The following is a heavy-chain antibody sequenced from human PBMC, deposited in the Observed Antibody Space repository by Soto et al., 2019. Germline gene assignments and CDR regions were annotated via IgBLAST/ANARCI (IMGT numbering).Heavy chain of an antibody. CDR2: IKADGTEK. V-gene: IGHV3-7*03. CDR3: VAAVRGYNANGDL. D-gene: IGHD5-12*01. J-gene: IGHJ6*02. CDR1: GFTFSSYW. Sequence: GGSLRLSCVGSGFTFSSYWMGWVRQTPGKGMEWVATIKADGTEKYYVDSVKGRFTISRDNAKTSVYLEMNSLRAEDTAVYSGVAAVRGYNANGDLWGQGTTVTVSS.